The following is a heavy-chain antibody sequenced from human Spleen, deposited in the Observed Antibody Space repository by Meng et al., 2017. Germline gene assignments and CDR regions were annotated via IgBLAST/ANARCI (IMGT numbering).Heavy chain of an antibody. CDR3: ARGGIATTGTSA. D-gene: IGHD6-13*01. V-gene: IGHV3-74*01. J-gene: IGHJ5*02. CDR1: GFTFSSHW. CDR2: IKSDGTNI. Sequence: EVQMVESGGGLVQPGGSLSLACAASGFTFSSHWMHWVRQAPGKGLAWVSRIKSDGTNIRYADSVKGRFTISRDNAKNTLYLQMNSLRAEDTAVYYCARGGIATTGTSAWGQGTLVTVSS.